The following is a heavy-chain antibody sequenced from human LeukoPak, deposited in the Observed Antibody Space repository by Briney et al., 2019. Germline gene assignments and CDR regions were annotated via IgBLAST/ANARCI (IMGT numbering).Heavy chain of an antibody. CDR3: SASSRHNWFDP. CDR1: GYTFTSYD. Sequence: ASVKVSCEASGYTFTSYDINWVRQATGQGLEWMGWMNPNSGNTGYAQKFQGRVTMTRNTSISTAYMELSSLRSEDTAVYYCSASSRHNWFDPWGQGTLVTVSS. D-gene: IGHD6-13*01. V-gene: IGHV1-8*01. J-gene: IGHJ5*02. CDR2: MNPNSGNT.